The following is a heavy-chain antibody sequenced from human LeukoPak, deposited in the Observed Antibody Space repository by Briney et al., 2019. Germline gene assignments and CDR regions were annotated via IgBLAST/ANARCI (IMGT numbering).Heavy chain of an antibody. CDR2: FDPEDGET. J-gene: IGHJ3*02. CDR3: ATVLTVTTLDAFDI. Sequence: ASVKVSCKVSGYTLTELSMHWVRQAPGKGLEWMGGFDPEDGETIYAQKFQGRVTMTEDTSTDTAYMELSSLRSEDTAVYYCATVLTVTTLDAFDIWGQGTMVTVSS. V-gene: IGHV1-24*01. D-gene: IGHD4-17*01. CDR1: GYTLTELS.